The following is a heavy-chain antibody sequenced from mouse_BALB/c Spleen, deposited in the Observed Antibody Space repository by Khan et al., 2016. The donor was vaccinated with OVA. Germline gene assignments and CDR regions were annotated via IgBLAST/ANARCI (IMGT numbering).Heavy chain of an antibody. J-gene: IGHJ3*01. Sequence: EVNLVESGGDLVKPGGSLKLSCAASGFTFSTYGMSWVRQAPDKRLEWVATVSTGGSYTHYPDSVKGRFTISRDNAKNTLYLQMSGLRSEDTAMFYCTRLAYYYDSEGFAYWGQGTLVTVSA. CDR2: VSTGGSYT. CDR1: GFTFSTYG. D-gene: IGHD1-1*01. V-gene: IGHV5-6*01. CDR3: TRLAYYYDSEGFAY.